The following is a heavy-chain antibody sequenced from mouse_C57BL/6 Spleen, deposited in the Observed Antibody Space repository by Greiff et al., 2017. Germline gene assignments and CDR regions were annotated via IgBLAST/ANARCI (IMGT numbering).Heavy chain of an antibody. CDR2: IYPGDGDT. CDR1: GYAFSSSW. Sequence: QVQLQQSGPELVKPGASVKISCKASGYAFSSSWMNWVKQRPGKGLEWIGRIYPGDGDTNYNGKFKGKATLTADKSSSTAYMQLSSLTSEDSAVYFCARWTTVVATDYFDYWGQGTTLTVSS. V-gene: IGHV1-82*01. D-gene: IGHD1-1*01. CDR3: ARWTTVVATDYFDY. J-gene: IGHJ2*01.